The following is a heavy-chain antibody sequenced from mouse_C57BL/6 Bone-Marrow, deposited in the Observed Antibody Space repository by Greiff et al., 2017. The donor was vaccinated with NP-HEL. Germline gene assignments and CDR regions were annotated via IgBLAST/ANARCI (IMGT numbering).Heavy chain of an antibody. V-gene: IGHV3-6*01. CDR3: ARPAIYDGYPWYFDV. CDR1: GYSITSGYY. D-gene: IGHD2-3*01. Sequence: EVKLLESGPGLVKPSQSLSLTCSVTGYSITSGYYWNWIRQFPGNKLEWMGYISYDGSNNYNPSLKNRISITRDTSKNQFFLKLNSVTTEDTATYYCARPAIYDGYPWYFDVWGTGTTVTVSS. J-gene: IGHJ1*03. CDR2: ISYDGSN.